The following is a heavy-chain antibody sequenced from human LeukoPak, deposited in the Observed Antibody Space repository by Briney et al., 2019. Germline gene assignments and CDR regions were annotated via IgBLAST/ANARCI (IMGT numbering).Heavy chain of an antibody. V-gene: IGHV3-23*01. D-gene: IGHD3-22*01. J-gene: IGHJ4*02. Sequence: PGGSLRLSCAASGSTFSRYWMHWVRQAPGKGLEWVSAISGSADSTYYADSVKGRFTISRDNSRNTLYLQMNSLRAEDTAVYYCAKSFYYESSGYPRGPDYWGQGTLVTVSS. CDR2: ISGSADST. CDR1: GSTFSRYW. CDR3: AKSFYYESSGYPRGPDY.